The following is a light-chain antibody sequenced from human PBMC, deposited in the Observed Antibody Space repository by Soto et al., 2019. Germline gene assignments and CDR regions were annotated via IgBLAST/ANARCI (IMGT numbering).Light chain of an antibody. CDR1: QNIFTW. CDR3: QQYNTQS. V-gene: IGKV1-5*01. J-gene: IGKJ4*01. CDR2: DAS. Sequence: DIQMTQSPSTLSASVGDRVTITCRASQNIFTWLAWYQHKPGKAPKLLIYDASILESGVPSRFSGSGSGTLFTLTITSLQSDDFESYYCQQYNTQSFGGGTKVEIK.